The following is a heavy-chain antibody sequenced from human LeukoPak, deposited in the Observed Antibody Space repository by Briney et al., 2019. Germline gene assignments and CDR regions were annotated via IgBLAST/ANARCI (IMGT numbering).Heavy chain of an antibody. D-gene: IGHD3-10*01. CDR3: ARSYYGSGTSYGMDV. CDR2: IKQDGSEK. Sequence: GGSLRLSCAVSGFTFSRHWMSWVRQAPGKGLEWLANIKQDGSEKYYVDSVEGRFTISRDNSKNSLYLQMNSLRAEDTAVYYCARSYYGSGTSYGMDVWGQGTTVTVSS. V-gene: IGHV3-7*01. CDR1: GFTFSRHW. J-gene: IGHJ6*02.